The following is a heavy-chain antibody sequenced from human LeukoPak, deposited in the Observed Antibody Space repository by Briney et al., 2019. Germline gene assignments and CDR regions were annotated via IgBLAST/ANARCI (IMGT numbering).Heavy chain of an antibody. J-gene: IGHJ4*02. CDR2: ISGSGDTT. V-gene: IGHV3-23*01. D-gene: IGHD2/OR15-2a*01. Sequence: GGSLRLSCATSGFIFSNYAVNWVRQAPGKGLEWVSIISGSGDTTYYADSVKGRFTISRDNSKNTLYLQMNSLRAEDTAVYYCARDWFHAIDYWGQGTLVTVSS. CDR3: ARDWFHAIDY. CDR1: GFIFSNYA.